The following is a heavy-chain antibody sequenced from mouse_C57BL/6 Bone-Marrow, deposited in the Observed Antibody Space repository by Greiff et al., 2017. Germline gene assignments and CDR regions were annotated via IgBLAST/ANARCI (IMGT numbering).Heavy chain of an antibody. D-gene: IGHD2-2*01. J-gene: IGHJ2*01. CDR3: ARGMFTTTGYYCDY. CDR1: GYTFTSYW. CDR2: IYPGSGST. V-gene: IGHV1-55*01. Sequence: QVQLQQSGAELVKPGASVKMSCKASGYTFTSYWITWVKQRPGQGLEWIGDIYPGSGSTNYNEKFKSKATLTVDTSSSTAYMQLSSLTSEDSAVYYCARGMFTTTGYYCDYWGQGTTLTVSS.